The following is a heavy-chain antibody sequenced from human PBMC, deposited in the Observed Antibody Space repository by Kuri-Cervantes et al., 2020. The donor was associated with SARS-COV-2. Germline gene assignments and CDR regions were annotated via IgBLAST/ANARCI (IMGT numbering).Heavy chain of an antibody. CDR3: AKVETANLDY. J-gene: IGHJ4*02. D-gene: IGHD3-3*01. CDR1: GYTFTSYG. V-gene: IGHV1-24*01. Sequence: ASVKVSCKASGYTFTSYGISWVRQAPGKGLERMGGFDPEDGETIYAQKFQGRVTMTEDTSTDTAYMELSSLRPEDTAVYYCAKVETANLDYWGQGTLVIVSS. CDR2: FDPEDGET.